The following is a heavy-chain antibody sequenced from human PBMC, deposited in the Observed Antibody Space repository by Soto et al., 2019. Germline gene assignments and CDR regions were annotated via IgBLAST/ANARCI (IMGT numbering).Heavy chain of an antibody. CDR2: INPSGGST. D-gene: IGHD1-26*01. CDR3: AREQEEEVGATSKLNAFDI. Sequence: GASVKVSCKASGYTFTSYYMHWVRQAPGQGLEWMGIINPSGGSTSYAQKFQGRVTMTRDTSTSTVYMELSSLRSEDTAVYYCAREQEEEVGATSKLNAFDIWGQGTMVTVS. J-gene: IGHJ3*02. V-gene: IGHV1-46*01. CDR1: GYTFTSYY.